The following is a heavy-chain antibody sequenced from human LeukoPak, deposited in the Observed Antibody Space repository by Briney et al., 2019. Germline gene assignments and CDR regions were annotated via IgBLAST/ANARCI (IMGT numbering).Heavy chain of an antibody. CDR2: ISSSGSTI. Sequence: GGSLRLSCAASGFTFSDYYMSWIRQAPGKGLEWVSYISSSGSTIYYADSVKGRFTISRDNAKNSLYLQMNSLKAEDTAVYYCARDQYSHAFDIWGQGTMVTVSS. CDR1: GFTFSDYY. D-gene: IGHD5-18*01. CDR3: ARDQYSHAFDI. V-gene: IGHV3-11*01. J-gene: IGHJ3*02.